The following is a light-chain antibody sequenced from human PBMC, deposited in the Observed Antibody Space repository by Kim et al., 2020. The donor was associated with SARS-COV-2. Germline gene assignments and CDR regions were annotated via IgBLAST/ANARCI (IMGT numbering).Light chain of an antibody. CDR2: DAT. V-gene: IGKV3-15*01. J-gene: IGKJ1*01. CDR1: QTINNR. CDR3: QQSNDWPPLT. Sequence: PGERPPLSGRASQTINNRLVWYQQKPGQAPRLLIYDATTRATGVPARFIGSGSETDFTLTISSLQSEDFAVYYCQQSNDWPPLTFGQGTKVDIK.